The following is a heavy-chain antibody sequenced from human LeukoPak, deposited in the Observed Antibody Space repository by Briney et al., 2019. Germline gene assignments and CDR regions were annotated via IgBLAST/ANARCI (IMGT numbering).Heavy chain of an antibody. J-gene: IGHJ6*02. V-gene: IGHV1-69*04. CDR3: AGNPETPTEYYDRDYGMDV. D-gene: IGHD3-16*01. CDR1: GGSFSIYA. Sequence: ASVKVSCKTSGGSFSIYAINWVRQAPGQGLEWMGRIIPILGLANYAQKFQGRVTITADKSTRTAHMELSSLRSEDTAVYYCAGNPETPTEYYDRDYGMDVWGQGTTVTVSS. CDR2: IIPILGLA.